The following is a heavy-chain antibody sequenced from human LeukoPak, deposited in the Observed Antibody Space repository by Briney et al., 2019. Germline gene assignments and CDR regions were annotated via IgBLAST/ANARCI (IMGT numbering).Heavy chain of an antibody. D-gene: IGHD1-26*01. CDR1: GFTFSTYG. CDR2: TWYDGGYK. CDR3: ARQFDGSHPNAFDI. J-gene: IGHJ3*02. Sequence: PGRSLRLPCAASGFTFSTYGMHWVRQAPSKRLEWVAVTWYDGGYKYYGDSVKGRFTISRDNSKNTLYLQMASLRVEDTAVYYCARQFDGSHPNAFDIWGQGTMVTVSS. V-gene: IGHV3-33*01.